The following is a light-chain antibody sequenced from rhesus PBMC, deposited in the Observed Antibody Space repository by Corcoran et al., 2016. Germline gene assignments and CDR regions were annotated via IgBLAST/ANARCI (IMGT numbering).Light chain of an antibody. CDR3: QQYSSSPFT. V-gene: IGKV1-22*01. CDR1: QSISSW. Sequence: IQMTQSPSSLSASVGDTVTITCRASQSISSWLAWYQQKPGKAPKLLIYKASSLQRGVPSRFSGSGSGTDFTLTISSLQSEDFATYYCQQYSSSPFTFGPGTKLDIK. J-gene: IGKJ3*01. CDR2: KAS.